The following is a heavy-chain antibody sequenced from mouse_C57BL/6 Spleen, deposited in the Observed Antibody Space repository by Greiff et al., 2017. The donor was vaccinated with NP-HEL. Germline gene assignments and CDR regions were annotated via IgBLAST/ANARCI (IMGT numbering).Heavy chain of an antibody. CDR1: GYTFTDYY. Sequence: VQLQQSGPELVKPGASVKISCKASGYTFTDYYMNWVKQSHGKSLEWIGDINPNNGGTSYNQKFKGKATLTVDKSSSTAYMELRSLTSEDSAVYYCARGDYDYDDGVFAYWGQGTLVTVSA. CDR2: INPNNGGT. J-gene: IGHJ3*01. D-gene: IGHD2-4*01. V-gene: IGHV1-26*01. CDR3: ARGDYDYDDGVFAY.